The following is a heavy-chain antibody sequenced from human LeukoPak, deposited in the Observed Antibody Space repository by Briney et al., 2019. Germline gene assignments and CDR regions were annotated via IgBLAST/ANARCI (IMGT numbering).Heavy chain of an antibody. Sequence: SETLSLTCTVSGGSITSYYWSWIRQPPGARLEWIGYIYYSGATNYNPSLKSRVTISVDTSKNQFSLKLRSVTAADTAVYFCAKEGIAVPSDAFDIWGQGTMVTVSS. CDR1: GGSITSYY. V-gene: IGHV4-59*01. CDR3: AKEGIAVPSDAFDI. CDR2: IYYSGAT. J-gene: IGHJ3*02. D-gene: IGHD6-19*01.